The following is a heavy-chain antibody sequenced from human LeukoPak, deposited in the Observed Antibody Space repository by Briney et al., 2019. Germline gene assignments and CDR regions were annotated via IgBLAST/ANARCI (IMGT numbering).Heavy chain of an antibody. J-gene: IGHJ4*02. V-gene: IGHV3-23*01. CDR1: GFTFSSYA. Sequence: GGSLRLSCAASGFTFSSYAMSWVRQAPGKGLEWVSAISGSGGSTNYADSVKGRFTISRDNSKNTLYLQMNSLRAEDTTVYYCASSSAYYYYDYWGQGTLVTVSS. CDR2: ISGSGGST. CDR3: ASSSAYYYYDY. D-gene: IGHD3-22*01.